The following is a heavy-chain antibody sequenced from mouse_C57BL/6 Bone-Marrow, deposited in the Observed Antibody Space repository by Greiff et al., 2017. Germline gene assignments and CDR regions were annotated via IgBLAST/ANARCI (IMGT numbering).Heavy chain of an antibody. D-gene: IGHD1-1*02. Sequence: VQLQQSGAELARPGASVKLSCKASGYTFTSYGISWVKQRTGQGLEWIGEISPRSGNTYYNEKFKGKATLTEDKSSSTAYMELRSLTSEDSAVYFCARLWFPYFDYWGQGTTLTVSS. J-gene: IGHJ2*01. CDR3: ARLWFPYFDY. CDR2: ISPRSGNT. CDR1: GYTFTSYG. V-gene: IGHV1-81*01.